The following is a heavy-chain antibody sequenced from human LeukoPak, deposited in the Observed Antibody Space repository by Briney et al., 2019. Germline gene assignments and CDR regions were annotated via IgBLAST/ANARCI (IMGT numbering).Heavy chain of an antibody. CDR3: ARDESVRADGYQSY. CDR2: INPNSGGT. J-gene: IGHJ4*02. D-gene: IGHD3-22*01. V-gene: IGHV1-2*02. CDR1: GYTFTGYY. Sequence: GASVKVSCKASGYTFTGYYMHWVRQAPGQGLEWMGWINPNSGGTNYAQKFQGRVAMTRDTSISTAYMELSRLRSDDTAVYYCARDESVRADGYQSYWGQGTLVTVSS.